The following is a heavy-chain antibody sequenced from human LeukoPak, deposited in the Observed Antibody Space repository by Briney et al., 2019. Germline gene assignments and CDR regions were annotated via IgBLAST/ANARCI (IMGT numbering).Heavy chain of an antibody. Sequence: ASVKVSCKASGCTFTGYYMHWVRQAPGQGLEWMGWINPNSGGTNYAQKFQGRVTMTRDTSISTAYMELYRLRSDDTAVYYCAKPHGDYGGQHFQHWGQGTLVTVSS. CDR2: INPNSGGT. CDR1: GCTFTGYY. D-gene: IGHD4-17*01. CDR3: AKPHGDYGGQHFQH. J-gene: IGHJ1*01. V-gene: IGHV1-2*02.